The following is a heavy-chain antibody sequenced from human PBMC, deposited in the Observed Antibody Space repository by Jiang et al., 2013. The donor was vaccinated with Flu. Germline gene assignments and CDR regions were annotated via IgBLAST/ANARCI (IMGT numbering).Heavy chain of an antibody. CDR2: INHSGST. D-gene: IGHD3-3*01. CDR1: GGSFSGYY. CDR3: ARGDLWSATLTGAFDI. Sequence: TLSLTCAVYGGSFSGYYWSWIRQPPGKGLEWIGEINHSGSTNYNPSLKSRVTISVDTSKNQFSLKLSSVTAADTAVYYCARGDLWSATLTGAFDIWGQGTMVTVSS. J-gene: IGHJ3*02. V-gene: IGHV4-34*01.